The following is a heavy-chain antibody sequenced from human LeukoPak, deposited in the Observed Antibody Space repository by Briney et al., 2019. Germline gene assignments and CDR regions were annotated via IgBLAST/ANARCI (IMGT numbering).Heavy chain of an antibody. J-gene: IGHJ4*02. CDR3: ARSILQQLPL. Sequence: GSSVTVSYKASGYTFTGCYMHWVGQPPGQGREWMGWINTNSGGTNYAQKFQGRVTITRDTSISTAYMELSRLRSDDTAVYYCARSILQQLPLWDQGTLVTVSS. D-gene: IGHD6-13*01. CDR2: INTNSGGT. V-gene: IGHV1-2*02. CDR1: GYTFTGCY.